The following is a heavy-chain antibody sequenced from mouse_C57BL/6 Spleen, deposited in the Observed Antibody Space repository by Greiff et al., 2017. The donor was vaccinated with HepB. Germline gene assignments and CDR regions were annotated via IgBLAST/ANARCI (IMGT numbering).Heavy chain of an antibody. Sequence: EVQGVESGGGLVKPGGSLKLSCAASGFTFSDYGMHWVRQAPEKGLEWVAYISSGSSTIYYADTVKGRFTISRDNAKNTLFLQMTSLRSEDTAMYYGASLYGRYFDVWGTGTTVTVSS. CDR1: GFTFSDYG. V-gene: IGHV5-17*01. D-gene: IGHD1-1*02. J-gene: IGHJ1*03. CDR3: ASLYGRYFDV. CDR2: ISSGSSTI.